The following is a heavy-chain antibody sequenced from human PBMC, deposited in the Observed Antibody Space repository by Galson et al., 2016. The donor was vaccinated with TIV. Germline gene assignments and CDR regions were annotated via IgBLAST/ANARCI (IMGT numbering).Heavy chain of an antibody. CDR1: GFTFGHYA. V-gene: IGHV3-49*03. D-gene: IGHD2-21*02. Sequence: SLRLSCAASGFTFGHYAVNWFRQAPGKGVEWVGFITSKNYGATTEYAASVKGRFTISRDDSRNIAYLQMNSLKTEDTAVYYCTRTAIGSTRNYFDIWGQGTVVTVSS. J-gene: IGHJ3*02. CDR3: TRTAIGSTRNYFDI. CDR2: ITSKNYGATT.